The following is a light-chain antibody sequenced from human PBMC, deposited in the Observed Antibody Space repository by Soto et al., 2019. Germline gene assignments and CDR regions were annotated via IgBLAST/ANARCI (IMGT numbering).Light chain of an antibody. CDR1: SSNIGPGHD. J-gene: IGLJ1*01. Sequence: QSVLTQPPSVSVAPGRRVTISCTGSSSNIGPGHDVHWYQQLPGTAPKLLIYGNNNRPAVVPDRFSGSKSGTSASLAMTGPQAEDEADYYCQSYDTSLSGFYVFGTGTKVTVL. CDR2: GNN. CDR3: QSYDTSLSGFYV. V-gene: IGLV1-40*01.